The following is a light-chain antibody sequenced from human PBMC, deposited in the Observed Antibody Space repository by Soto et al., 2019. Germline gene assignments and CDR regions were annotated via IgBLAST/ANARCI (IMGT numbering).Light chain of an antibody. CDR1: QNIRSR. Sequence: TLSASVGGRDLISPRARQNIRSRLPWFQQKPGKAPNLLIYDASSLESGVPQGFIGSGSGTEFSLTISCLQTKDFSTIYCRQYHSYWTYSQGTKVDIK. J-gene: IGKJ1*01. CDR3: RQYHSYWT. V-gene: IGKV1-5*01. CDR2: DAS.